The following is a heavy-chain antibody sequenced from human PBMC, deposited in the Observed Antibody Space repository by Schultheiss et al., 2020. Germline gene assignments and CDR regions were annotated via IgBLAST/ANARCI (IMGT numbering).Heavy chain of an antibody. Sequence: GSLRLSCAASGFTFSSYWMHWVRQAPGKGLEWVAVISYDGSNKYYADSVKGRLTISRDNSKNTLDLQMNSLRAEDTAVYYCAREARGVRYFDWYLGALDYWGQGTLVTVSS. CDR2: ISYDGSNK. D-gene: IGHD3-9*01. CDR3: AREARGVRYFDWYLGALDY. V-gene: IGHV3-30*03. J-gene: IGHJ4*02. CDR1: GFTFSSYW.